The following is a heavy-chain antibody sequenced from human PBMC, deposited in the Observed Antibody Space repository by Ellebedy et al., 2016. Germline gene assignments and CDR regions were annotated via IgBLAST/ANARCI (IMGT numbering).Heavy chain of an antibody. CDR2: IYHSGST. Sequence: SETLSLTCAVSGGSISSSNWWSWVRQPPGTGLEWIGEIYHSGSTNYNPSLKSRVTISVDKSKNQFSLKLSSVTAADTAVYYCARTGSNYGDYVPGDYWGQGTLVTVSS. CDR3: ARTGSNYGDYVPGDY. V-gene: IGHV4-4*02. J-gene: IGHJ4*02. CDR1: GGSISSSNW. D-gene: IGHD4-17*01.